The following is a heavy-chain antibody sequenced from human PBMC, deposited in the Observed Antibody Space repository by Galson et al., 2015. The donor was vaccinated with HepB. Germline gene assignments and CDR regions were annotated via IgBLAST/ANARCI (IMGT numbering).Heavy chain of an antibody. CDR1: GFTFSNYG. J-gene: IGHJ4*02. D-gene: IGHD6-19*01. Sequence: SLRLSCAASGFTFSNYGMHWVRQAPGKGLEWVAVISYDGSNKYHADSVKGRFTISRDNSKNTLYLQMNSLRAEDTALYYCAKDPYLYSALAGTMAGFDYWGRGTLVTVSS. CDR2: ISYDGSNK. V-gene: IGHV3-30*18. CDR3: AKDPYLYSALAGTMAGFDY.